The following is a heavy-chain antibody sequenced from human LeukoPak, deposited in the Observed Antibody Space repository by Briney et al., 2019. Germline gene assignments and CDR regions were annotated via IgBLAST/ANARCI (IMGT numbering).Heavy chain of an antibody. CDR1: GGSISSYY. V-gene: IGHV4-4*07. Sequence: SETLSLTCTVSGGSISSYYWSWIRQPAGKALEWIGRFYSSENYNYIPSLKSRVTISVDTSKNQFSLKLSSVTAADTAVYYCATTTSAPRYCSGGSCYSGRYYYYYMDVWGKGTTVTVSS. CDR3: ATTTSAPRYCSGGSCYSGRYYYYYMDV. D-gene: IGHD2-15*01. CDR2: FYSSENY. J-gene: IGHJ6*03.